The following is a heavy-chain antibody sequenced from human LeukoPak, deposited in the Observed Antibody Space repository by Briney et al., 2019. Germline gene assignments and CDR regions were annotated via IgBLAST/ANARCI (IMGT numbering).Heavy chain of an antibody. V-gene: IGHV3-21*01. Sequence: GGSLRLSCAASGFTFGDYGMSWVRQVPGKGLEWVSSISSSSSYIYYADSVKGRFTISRDNAKNSLYLQMNSLRAEDTAVYYCARDGKRDIYAFDIWGQGTMVTVSS. CDR2: ISSSSSYI. CDR1: GFTFGDYG. CDR3: ARDGKRDIYAFDI. J-gene: IGHJ3*02. D-gene: IGHD3-9*01.